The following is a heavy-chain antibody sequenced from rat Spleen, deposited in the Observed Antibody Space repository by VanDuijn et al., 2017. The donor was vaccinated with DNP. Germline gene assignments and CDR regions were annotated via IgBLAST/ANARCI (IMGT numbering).Heavy chain of an antibody. CDR1: GFSLTSNG. CDR3: TRGNSYAMDA. V-gene: IGHV2-72*01. J-gene: IGHJ4*01. Sequence: QVQLEESGPGLMQPSETLSLTCTVSGFSLTSNGVGWVRQPLGKGLVWMGTIWAGGSTNYNSAVQSRLSISRDTSKSQVFLKMNSLQTEDTAIYFCTRGNSYAMDAWGQGTSVTVSS. CDR2: IWAGGST.